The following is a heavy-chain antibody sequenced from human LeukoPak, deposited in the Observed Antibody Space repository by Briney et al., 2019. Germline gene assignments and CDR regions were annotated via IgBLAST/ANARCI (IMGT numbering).Heavy chain of an antibody. CDR2: IYHSGST. CDR3: ARDRGGYQNDY. J-gene: IGHJ4*02. V-gene: IGHV4-38-2*02. Sequence: SETQSLTCTVSGYSISSGYYWGWIRQPPGKGLEWIGSIYHSGSTYYNPSLKSRVTISVDTSKNQFSLKLSSVTAADTAVYYCARDRGGYQNDYWGQGTLVTVSS. D-gene: IGHD5-18*01. CDR1: GYSISSGYY.